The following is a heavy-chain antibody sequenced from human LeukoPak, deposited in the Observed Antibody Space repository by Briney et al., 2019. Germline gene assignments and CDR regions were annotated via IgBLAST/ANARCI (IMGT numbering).Heavy chain of an antibody. Sequence: ASVKVSCKASGYTFTSYAMNWVRQAPGQGLEWMGWINTNTGNPTYAQGFTGRFVFSLDTSVSTAYLQISSLKAEDTAVYYCARSAAAGTSFSDYYYMDVWGKGTTVTVSS. CDR3: ARSAAAGTSFSDYYYMDV. CDR1: GYTFTSYA. V-gene: IGHV7-4-1*02. J-gene: IGHJ6*03. CDR2: INTNTGNP. D-gene: IGHD6-13*01.